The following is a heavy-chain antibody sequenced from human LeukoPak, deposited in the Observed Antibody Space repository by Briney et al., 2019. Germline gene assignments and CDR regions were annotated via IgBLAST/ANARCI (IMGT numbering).Heavy chain of an antibody. D-gene: IGHD6-13*01. CDR3: ARNGSSYSFDS. J-gene: IGHJ4*02. Sequence: SETLSLTCTVSSGSISTYYWSWIRQPPGDGLECIGYIYDYGNTIINPSLKSRVTISKEATKNQSFVRLSSVPAADTAVYYCARNGSSYSFDSWGQGTLVTVSS. CDR2: IYDYGNT. V-gene: IGHV4-59*08. CDR1: SGSISTYY.